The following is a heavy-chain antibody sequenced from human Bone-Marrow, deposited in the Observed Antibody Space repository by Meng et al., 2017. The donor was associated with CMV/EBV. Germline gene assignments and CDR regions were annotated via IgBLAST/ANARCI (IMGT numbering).Heavy chain of an antibody. CDR1: GFTFSEYS. V-gene: IGHV3-21*01. CDR2: ISSSSSDI. Sequence: GESLKISCAASGFTFSEYSMNWVRQAPGKGLEWVSSISSSSSDIYYADPVKGRVTISRDNAKNSLYLQMNSLRAEDTAVYYCARDADVTMARGAKFDYWGQGTLVTVSS. CDR3: ARDADVTMARGAKFDY. D-gene: IGHD3-10*01. J-gene: IGHJ4*02.